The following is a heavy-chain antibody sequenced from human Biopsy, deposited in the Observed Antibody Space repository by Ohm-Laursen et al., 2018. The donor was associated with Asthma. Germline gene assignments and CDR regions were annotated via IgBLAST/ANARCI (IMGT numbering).Heavy chain of an antibody. V-gene: IGHV3-30*01. Sequence: SLRLSCTASGFSFSNFAIHWVRQAPGKGLEWVGVISKDASTQDYADSVKGRFTMARDNSKNTLDLQMNSLREEDTVVYYCVRDGTDDAFDIWGQGTVVSVSS. D-gene: IGHD1-1*01. CDR3: VRDGTDDAFDI. J-gene: IGHJ3*02. CDR1: GFSFSNFA. CDR2: ISKDASTQ.